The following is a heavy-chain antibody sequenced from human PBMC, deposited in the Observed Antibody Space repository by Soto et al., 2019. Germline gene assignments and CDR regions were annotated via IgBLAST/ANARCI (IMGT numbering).Heavy chain of an antibody. D-gene: IGHD6-19*01. Sequence: TLSLTCTVSGYSIMSGSYGAVIGERRGKGPEWIASIYHGGTTFYNPSLKSRITISVDTSNNQFSLKLTSVTAADTAVYYCARVHVMVVAGSTFDYWGHGTLVTVSS. CDR3: ARVHVMVVAGSTFDY. CDR1: GYSIMSGSY. CDR2: IYHGGTT. J-gene: IGHJ4*01. V-gene: IGHV4-38-2*02.